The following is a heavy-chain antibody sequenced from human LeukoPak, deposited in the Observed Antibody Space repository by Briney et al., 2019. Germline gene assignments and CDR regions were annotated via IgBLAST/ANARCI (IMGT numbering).Heavy chain of an antibody. CDR2: IYSGGST. Sequence: PGGSLRLSCAASGFTVSTNYMSWVRQAPGKGLEWVSVIYSGGSTYYADSVKGRFTISRDNAKNSLYLQMSSLRVEDTALYYCARGRANYYDSSGYYRPDWFDPWGQGTLVTVSS. CDR1: GFTVSTNY. D-gene: IGHD3-22*01. CDR3: ARGRANYYDSSGYYRPDWFDP. J-gene: IGHJ5*02. V-gene: IGHV3-53*01.